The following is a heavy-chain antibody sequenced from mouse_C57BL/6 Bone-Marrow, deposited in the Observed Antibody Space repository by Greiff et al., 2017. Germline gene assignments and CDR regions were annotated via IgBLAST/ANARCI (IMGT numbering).Heavy chain of an antibody. Sequence: VQLQESGAELAKPGASVKLSCKASGYPFTSYWMHWVKQRPGQGLEWIGYINPSSGYTKYNQKFKDKATLTAEKSSSTAYMQLSSLTYEDSAVYYCARRAYGSIWYFDVWGTGTTVTVSS. CDR1: GYPFTSYW. CDR3: ARRAYGSIWYFDV. V-gene: IGHV1-7*01. J-gene: IGHJ1*03. D-gene: IGHD1-1*01. CDR2: INPSSGYT.